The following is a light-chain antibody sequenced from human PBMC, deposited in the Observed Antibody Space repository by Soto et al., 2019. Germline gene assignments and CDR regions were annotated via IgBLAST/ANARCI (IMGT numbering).Light chain of an antibody. CDR3: KSYAGGNNWV. J-gene: IGLJ3*02. Sequence: QSALTQPPSASGSPGQSVTISCTGTSSDIGTHNYVSWYQQHAGKAPKLMMYDVTKRPSGVPDRFSGSKSGNTASLTVSGLQAEDEADYYCKSYAGGNNWVFGGGTKLTVL. CDR1: SSDIGTHNY. V-gene: IGLV2-8*01. CDR2: DVT.